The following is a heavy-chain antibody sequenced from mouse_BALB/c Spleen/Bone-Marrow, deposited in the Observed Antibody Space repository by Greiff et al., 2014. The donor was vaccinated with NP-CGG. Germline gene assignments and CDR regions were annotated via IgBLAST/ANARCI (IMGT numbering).Heavy chain of an antibody. Sequence: QVQLQQSGPELVKPGASVKMSCKASGYTFTDYIISWVKQRVGQGLEWIGEIYPGTGSTYYNEKFKGKATLTADKSSNIAYMQLSSLTSEVSAVYFCARRKNVWFAYWGQGTLVTVSA. CDR2: IYPGTGST. CDR1: GYTFTDYI. CDR3: ARRKNVWFAY. V-gene: IGHV1-77*01. J-gene: IGHJ3*01.